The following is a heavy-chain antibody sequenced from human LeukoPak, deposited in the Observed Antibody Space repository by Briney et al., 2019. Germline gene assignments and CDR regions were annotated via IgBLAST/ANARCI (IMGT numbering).Heavy chain of an antibody. J-gene: IGHJ3*02. CDR3: AREPLDYYDSSGYAPHRAFDI. CDR2: IYYSGST. V-gene: IGHV4-59*01. CDR1: GGSISSYY. D-gene: IGHD3-22*01. Sequence: SETLSLTCTVSGGSISSYYWSWIRQPPGKGLEWIGYIYYSGSTNYNPSLKSRVTISVDTSKNQFSLKLSSVTAADTAVYYCAREPLDYYDSSGYAPHRAFDIWGQGTMVTVSS.